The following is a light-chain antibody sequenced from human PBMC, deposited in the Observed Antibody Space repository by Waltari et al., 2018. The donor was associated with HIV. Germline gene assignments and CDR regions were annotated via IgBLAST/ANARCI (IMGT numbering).Light chain of an antibody. Sequence: EIVLTQSPDTLSLSQGERATLSCRASQSVGSNYLAWFKHRPAQPPRLLIYAASTRAAGIPDRFSGSGSGTHFTLTINKLEPEDFAMYYCQQYGGSPYTFGQGT. CDR1: QSVGSNY. V-gene: IGKV3-20*01. J-gene: IGKJ2*01. CDR3: QQYGGSPYT. CDR2: AAS.